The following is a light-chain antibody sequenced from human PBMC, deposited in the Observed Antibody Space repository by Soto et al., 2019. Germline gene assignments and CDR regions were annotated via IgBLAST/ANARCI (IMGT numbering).Light chain of an antibody. J-gene: IGLJ2*01. CDR3: SSYTSSTPYVV. V-gene: IGLV2-14*01. CDR2: EVS. Sequence: QYALTQPASVSGSPGQSITISCTGTSSDVGGYNYVSWYQQHPGKAPKLMIYEVSNRPSGVSNRFSGSKSGNTASLTIYGLQAEDEADYYCSSYTSSTPYVVFGGGTKVTVL. CDR1: SSDVGGYNY.